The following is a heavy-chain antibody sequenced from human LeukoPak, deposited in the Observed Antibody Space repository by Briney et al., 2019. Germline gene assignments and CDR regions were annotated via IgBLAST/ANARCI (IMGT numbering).Heavy chain of an antibody. D-gene: IGHD3-10*01. V-gene: IGHV3-30*18. Sequence: PGGSLRLSCAASGFTFSSYSMNWVRQAPGKGLEWVAVISYDGSNKYYADSVKGRFTISRDNSKNTLYLQMNSLRAEDTAVYYCAKEEWFGEPALFGYWGQGTLVTVSS. CDR1: GFTFSSYS. CDR3: AKEEWFGEPALFGY. J-gene: IGHJ4*02. CDR2: ISYDGSNK.